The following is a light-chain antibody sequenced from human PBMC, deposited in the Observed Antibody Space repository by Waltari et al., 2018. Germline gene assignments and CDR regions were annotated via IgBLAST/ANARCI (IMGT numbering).Light chain of an antibody. Sequence: AIQMTQSPSSLSASVGDRVTITCRASQGIRNDLGWYQQKPGTAPKLLISAASRLQNGVPSRFSGSGSGTDFTLTISSLQPEDFATYYCLQGYNYPYTFGQGTKLEL. CDR2: AAS. V-gene: IGKV1-6*01. CDR3: LQGYNYPYT. J-gene: IGKJ2*01. CDR1: QGIRND.